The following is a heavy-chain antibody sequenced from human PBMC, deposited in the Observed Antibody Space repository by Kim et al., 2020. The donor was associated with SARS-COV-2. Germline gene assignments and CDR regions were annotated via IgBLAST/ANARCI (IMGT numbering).Heavy chain of an antibody. CDR1: GFTFSSSA. J-gene: IGHJ4*02. D-gene: IGHD2-15*01. V-gene: IGHV3-23*01. CDR2: ISGTGSTT. Sequence: GGSLRLSCAASGFTFSSSAMTWVRQAPGEGLEWVSSISGTGSTTDYADSVKGRFTISRYNSKNTLYLQMDSLRVEDTAVYYCAKDRGWVVAATVYWGQGALVTVSS. CDR3: AKDRGWVVAATVY.